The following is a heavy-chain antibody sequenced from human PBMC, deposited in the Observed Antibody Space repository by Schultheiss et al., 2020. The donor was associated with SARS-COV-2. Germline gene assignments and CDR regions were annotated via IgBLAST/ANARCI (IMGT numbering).Heavy chain of an antibody. V-gene: IGHV3-74*01. CDR3: ARGLYNITIFGVVTYYDAFDI. CDR1: GFTFSSYW. D-gene: IGHD3-3*01. CDR2: INSDGSST. J-gene: IGHJ3*02. Sequence: GGSLRLSCAASGFTFSSYWMHWVRQAPGKGLVWVSRINSDGSSTSYADSVKGRFTISRDNAKNTLYLQMNSLRAEDTAVYYCARGLYNITIFGVVTYYDAFDIWGQGTMVTVSS.